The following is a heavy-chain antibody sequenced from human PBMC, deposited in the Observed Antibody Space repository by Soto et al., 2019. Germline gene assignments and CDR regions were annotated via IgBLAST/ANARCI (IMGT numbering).Heavy chain of an antibody. CDR1: GFSFTNYG. D-gene: IGHD1-26*01. CDR2: IWYDGSNK. V-gene: IGHV3-33*01. Sequence: GGSLILSSASSGFSFTNYGMHLVRQAPGKGLEWVAVIWYDGSNKYYADSVKGRFAISKDNSQNTLYLQMNNLRPEDTAVYYCTRDPYGGSRYYFDSWGQGTLVTVSS. J-gene: IGHJ4*02. CDR3: TRDPYGGSRYYFDS.